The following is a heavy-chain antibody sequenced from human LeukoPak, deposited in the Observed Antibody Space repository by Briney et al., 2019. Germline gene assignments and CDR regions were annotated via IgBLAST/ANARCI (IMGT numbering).Heavy chain of an antibody. Sequence: SQTLSLTCTVSGGSISSGSYYWSWIRQPAGKGLEWIGRIYTSGSTNYNPSLKSRVTISVDTSENQFSLKLSSVTAADTAVYYCASWFRRYFDYWGQGTLVTVSS. CDR2: IYTSGST. CDR3: ASWFRRYFDY. CDR1: GGSISSGSYY. D-gene: IGHD3-10*01. V-gene: IGHV4-61*02. J-gene: IGHJ4*02.